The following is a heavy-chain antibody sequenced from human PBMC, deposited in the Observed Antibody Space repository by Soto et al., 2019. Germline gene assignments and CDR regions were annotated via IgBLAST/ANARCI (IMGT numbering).Heavy chain of an antibody. CDR2: IYHIGST. D-gene: IGHD4-17*01. Sequence: QVQLQESGPGLVKPSGTLSLTCAVSGGSIISSNWWSWVRKPPGKGLEWIGAIYHIGSTNYNPSLKSRVTLSVDKSKNQFSLKLSSVTAADTAVDYCARGMMTTVTGFDYWGQGTLVTVSS. J-gene: IGHJ4*02. CDR3: ARGMMTTVTGFDY. V-gene: IGHV4-4*02. CDR1: GGSIISSNW.